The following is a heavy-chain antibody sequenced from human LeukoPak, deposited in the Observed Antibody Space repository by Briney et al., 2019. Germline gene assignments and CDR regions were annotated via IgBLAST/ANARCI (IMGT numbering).Heavy chain of an antibody. D-gene: IGHD2-2*01. V-gene: IGHV4-59*01. J-gene: IGHJ5*02. CDR1: GGSISSYY. Sequence: PSETLSLTCTVSGGSISSYYWSWIRQPPGKGLEWIGYIYYSGSTNYNPSLKSRFTISVDTSKNQFSLKLCSVTAADTAVYYCARDSRYCSSTSCSYNWFDPWGQGTLVTVSS. CDR3: ARDSRYCSSTSCSYNWFDP. CDR2: IYYSGST.